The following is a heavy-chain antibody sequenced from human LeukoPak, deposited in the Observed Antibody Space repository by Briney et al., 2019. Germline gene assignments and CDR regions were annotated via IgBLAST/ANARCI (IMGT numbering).Heavy chain of an antibody. V-gene: IGHV3-21*01. J-gene: IGHJ5*02. CDR2: IRSSSSYI. Sequence: GGSLRLSCAASGFTFSSYSMNWVRQAPGKGLEWVSSIRSSSSYIYYADSVKGRFTISRDNAKNSLYLQMNSLRAEDTAVYYCARARSAVVVPAAIPWFDPWGQGTLVTVSS. D-gene: IGHD2-2*01. CDR1: GFTFSSYS. CDR3: ARARSAVVVPAAIPWFDP.